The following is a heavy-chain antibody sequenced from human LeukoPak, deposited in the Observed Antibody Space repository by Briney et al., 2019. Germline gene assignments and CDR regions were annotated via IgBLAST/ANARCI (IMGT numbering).Heavy chain of an antibody. CDR1: GVMFPSYW. CDR2: IKQDGSEK. D-gene: IGHD3-10*01. Sequence: GGSLRLSCAASGVMFPSYWMTWVRQAPGKGLEWVANIKQDGSEKYYVDSVKGRLPISRDNAKNSVYLQMNSLRAEDTAVYYCARRHHFGFLDSWGQGTLVTVSS. J-gene: IGHJ4*02. V-gene: IGHV3-7*01. CDR3: ARRHHFGFLDS.